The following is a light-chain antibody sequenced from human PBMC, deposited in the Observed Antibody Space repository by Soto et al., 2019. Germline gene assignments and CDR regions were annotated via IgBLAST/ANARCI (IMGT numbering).Light chain of an antibody. J-gene: IGKJ2*01. V-gene: IGKV2-30*01. Sequence: DVLMTQSPLSLPVTLGQPASISCWSSRSLAYIDGNTYLNWFQQRPGQSPRRLIYNVSNRDSGVPDRFSGSGSGPAFTLKISRVEAEAVAVYYCMQGTHWPPYTFGQGTKLEIK. CDR3: MQGTHWPPYT. CDR2: NVS. CDR1: RSLAYIDGNTY.